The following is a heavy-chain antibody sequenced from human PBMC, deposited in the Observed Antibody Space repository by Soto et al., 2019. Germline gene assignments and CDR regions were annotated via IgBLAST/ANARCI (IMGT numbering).Heavy chain of an antibody. CDR3: ARELDSSGWSFDY. Sequence: TVKVSCKASGHPFTRPGIRGVRPAPGQGLEWMGWLSAYNGNKKHAPKLQGRVTMTTDTSTSTAYMELRSLRSDDTAVYYCARELDSSGWSFDYWG. D-gene: IGHD6-19*01. CDR2: LSAYNGNK. V-gene: IGHV1-18*04. CDR1: GHPFTRPG. J-gene: IGHJ4*01.